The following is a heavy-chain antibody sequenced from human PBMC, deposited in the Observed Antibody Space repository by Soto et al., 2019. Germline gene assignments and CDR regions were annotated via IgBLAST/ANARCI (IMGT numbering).Heavy chain of an antibody. V-gene: IGHV3-33*01. CDR3: ARDQAPMIVVVKPVDYYYYGMDV. CDR2: IWYDGSNK. J-gene: IGHJ6*02. CDR1: GFTFSSYG. D-gene: IGHD3-22*01. Sequence: GGSLRLSCAASGFTFSSYGMHWVRQAPGKGLEWVAVIWYDGSNKYYADSVKGRFTISRDNSKNTLYLQMNSLRAEDTAVYYCARDQAPMIVVVKPVDYYYYGMDVWGQGTTVTVSS.